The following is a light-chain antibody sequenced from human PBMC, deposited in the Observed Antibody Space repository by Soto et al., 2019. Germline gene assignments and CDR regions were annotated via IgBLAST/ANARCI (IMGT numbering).Light chain of an antibody. CDR1: SSDVGGYNY. V-gene: IGLV2-14*01. Sequence: QSALTQPASVSGSPGQSITISCTGSSSDVGGYNYVSWYQQRPDEAPKLMIYDVNNRPSGVSSRFSGSKSGNTASLTISGLQAEDEADYYCSSYTSSITYVFGTGTKVTV. J-gene: IGLJ1*01. CDR3: SSYTSSITYV. CDR2: DVN.